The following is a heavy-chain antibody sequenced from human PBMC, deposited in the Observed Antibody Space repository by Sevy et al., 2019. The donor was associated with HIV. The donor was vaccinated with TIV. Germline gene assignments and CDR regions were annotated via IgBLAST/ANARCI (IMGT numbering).Heavy chain of an antibody. Sequence: ASVKVSCKASGGTFRSYGISWERQAPGLGLEWMGGIIPILGSTNYAQKFQGRVTITADESTNTAYMELNSLRSEDTAVYYCARGGGNGWYYFDYWGQETLVTVSS. CDR3: ARGGGNGWYYFDY. V-gene: IGHV1-69*13. CDR2: IIPILGST. J-gene: IGHJ4*02. D-gene: IGHD6-19*01. CDR1: GGTFRSYG.